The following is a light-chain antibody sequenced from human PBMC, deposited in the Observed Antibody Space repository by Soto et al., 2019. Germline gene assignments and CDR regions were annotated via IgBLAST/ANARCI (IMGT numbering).Light chain of an antibody. J-gene: IGLJ1*01. Sequence: QSALTQPASVSGSPGQSITISCTGTSSDVGGYNYVSWYQQHPGKAPKLMIYDVSNRPSEVSNRFSGSKSGNTASLTISGLQAEDEADYYCSSYTSSSPYVFGTGTKHTVL. CDR2: DVS. V-gene: IGLV2-14*01. CDR1: SSDVGGYNY. CDR3: SSYTSSSPYV.